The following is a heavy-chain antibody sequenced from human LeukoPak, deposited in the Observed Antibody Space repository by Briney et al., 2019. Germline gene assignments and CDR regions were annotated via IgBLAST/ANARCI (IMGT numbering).Heavy chain of an antibody. CDR3: ARVSNGYYYGMDV. J-gene: IGHJ6*02. V-gene: IGHV3-33*01. D-gene: IGHD4-11*01. CDR1: GFTFSSYG. CDR2: IWYDGSNK. Sequence: GGSLRLSCAASGFTFSSYGMHWVRQAPGKGLEWVAVIWYDGSNKYYADSVKGRFTISRDNSKNTLYLQMNSLRAEDMAVYYCARVSNGYYYGMDVWGQGTTVTVSS.